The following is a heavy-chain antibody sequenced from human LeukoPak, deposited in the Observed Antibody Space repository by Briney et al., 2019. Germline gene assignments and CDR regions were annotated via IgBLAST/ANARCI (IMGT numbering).Heavy chain of an antibody. V-gene: IGHV4-59*01. Sequence: SETLSLTCTASGGSISSYYWSWIRQPPGKGLEWIGYIYYSGSTNYNPSLKSRVTISVDTSKNQFSLKLSSVTAADTAVYYCARVVKLWFGEFRGYFDYWGQGTLVTVSS. CDR1: GGSISSYY. CDR2: IYYSGST. CDR3: ARVVKLWFGEFRGYFDY. J-gene: IGHJ4*02. D-gene: IGHD3-10*01.